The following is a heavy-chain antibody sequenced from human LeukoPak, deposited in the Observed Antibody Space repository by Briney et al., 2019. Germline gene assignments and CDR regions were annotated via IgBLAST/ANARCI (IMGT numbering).Heavy chain of an antibody. Sequence: PSETLSLTCTVSVGSISSYYWSWIRQPPGKGLEWIGYIYYSGSTNYNPSLKSRVTISVDTSKNQFSLKLSSVTAADTAVYYCARHLAARGHFDYWGQGTLVTVSS. CDR1: VGSISSYY. CDR3: ARHLAARGHFDY. J-gene: IGHJ4*02. CDR2: IYYSGST. V-gene: IGHV4-59*08. D-gene: IGHD6-13*01.